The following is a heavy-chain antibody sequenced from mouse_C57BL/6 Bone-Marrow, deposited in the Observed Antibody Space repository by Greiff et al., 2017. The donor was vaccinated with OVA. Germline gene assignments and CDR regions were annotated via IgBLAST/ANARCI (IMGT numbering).Heavy chain of an antibody. V-gene: IGHV1-78*01. D-gene: IGHD1-1*01. Sequence: VQLQQSDAELVKPGASVKISCKVSGYTFTDHTIHWMKQRPEQGLEWIGYIYPRDGSTKYNEKFKGKATLTSDKSSSTAYMQLNSLTSEDYAVYFCAGSYYYGSGYVGYAMDYWGQGTSVTVSS. CDR2: IYPRDGST. J-gene: IGHJ4*01. CDR3: AGSYYYGSGYVGYAMDY. CDR1: GYTFTDHT.